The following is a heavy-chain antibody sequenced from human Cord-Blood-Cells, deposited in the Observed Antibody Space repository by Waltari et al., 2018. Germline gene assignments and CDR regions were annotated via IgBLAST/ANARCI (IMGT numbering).Heavy chain of an antibody. CDR3: ARGGSWNWGLLPQDFQH. J-gene: IGHJ1*01. CDR1: GGSFSGYY. D-gene: IGHD1-7*01. Sequence: QVQLQQWGAGLLKPSETLSLTCAVYGGSFSGYYWSWIRQPPGKGLEWIGEINHSGSTNYNPSLKSRVTISVDTSKNQFSLKLGSVTAADTAVYYCARGGSWNWGLLPQDFQHWGQGTLVTVSS. CDR2: INHSGST. V-gene: IGHV4-34*01.